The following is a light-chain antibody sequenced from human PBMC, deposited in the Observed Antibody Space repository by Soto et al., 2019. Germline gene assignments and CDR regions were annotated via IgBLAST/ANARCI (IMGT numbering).Light chain of an antibody. CDR2: EVK. Sequence: QSALTQPASVSGSPGQSITISCTGTSSDVGTYNFVSWYQQHPGKAPKLMIYEVKNRPSGVSNRLSGSKSGNTASLTISWLQAEDEAAYYCSSYPGRYSLDVFVTGTKLTAL. V-gene: IGLV2-14*01. CDR1: SSDVGTYNF. J-gene: IGLJ1*01. CDR3: SSYPGRYSLDV.